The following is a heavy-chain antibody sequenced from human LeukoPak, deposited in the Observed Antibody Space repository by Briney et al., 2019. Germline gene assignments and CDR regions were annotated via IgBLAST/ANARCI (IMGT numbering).Heavy chain of an antibody. D-gene: IGHD3-22*01. V-gene: IGHV1-2*02. CDR3: ARDLYCYDSSGYYYASIYYYGMDV. CDR1: GYTFTGYY. CDR2: INPNSGGT. J-gene: IGHJ6*02. Sequence: ASVKVSCKASGYTFTGYYMHWVRQAPGQGLEWMGWINPNSGGTNYAQKFQGRVTMTRDTSISTAYMELSRLRSDDTAVYYCARDLYCYDSSGYYYASIYYYGMDVWGQGTTVTVSS.